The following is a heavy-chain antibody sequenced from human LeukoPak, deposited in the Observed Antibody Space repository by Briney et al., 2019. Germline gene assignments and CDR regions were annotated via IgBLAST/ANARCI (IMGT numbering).Heavy chain of an antibody. V-gene: IGHV4-38-2*01. D-gene: IGHD2-2*02. CDR2: IYHSGST. J-gene: IGHJ4*02. Sequence: PSETLSLTCAVSGYSITSGYYWGWIRQPPGKGLELIGSIYHSGSTYYTPTFKSRVTISVDTSKNQFSLKLSSLTAADTAVYYCASQYCRSTSCYTQRDYYFDHWGQGTLVTVSS. CDR1: GYSITSGYY. CDR3: ASQYCRSTSCYTQRDYYFDH.